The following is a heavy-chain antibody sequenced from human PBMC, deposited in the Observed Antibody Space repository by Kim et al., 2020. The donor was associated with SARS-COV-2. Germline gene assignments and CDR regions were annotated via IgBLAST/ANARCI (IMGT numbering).Heavy chain of an antibody. D-gene: IGHD3-9*01. V-gene: IGHV4-38-2*02. CDR2: ISHSGNI. CDR1: GASIGIGYY. J-gene: IGHJ3*01. Sequence: SETLSLTCSVSGASIGIGYYWGWIRQPPGRGLEWIGSISHSGNIYYNTSLQSRVTISVDTSKSQFSLTLSSMTAADTALYYCARQVLSAWFNFDVWGRGRMVTVSS. CDR3: ARQVLSAWFNFDV.